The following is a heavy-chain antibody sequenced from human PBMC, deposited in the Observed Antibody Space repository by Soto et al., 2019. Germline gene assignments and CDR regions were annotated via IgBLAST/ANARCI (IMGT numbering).Heavy chain of an antibody. V-gene: IGHV1-8*01. CDR2: MNPKSGDS. CDR3: ARGMAGGGLDP. Sequence: QVQLVQSGAEVKKPGASVKVSCKTSGYNITNYDIHWVRQDTGQGLEWMGWMNPKSGDSDSVQKFQGRVTMTRTTATGTAYMELSSLRSDDTAVYYCARGMAGGGLDPWGQGTLVIVSS. D-gene: IGHD3-16*01. J-gene: IGHJ5*02. CDR1: GYNITNYD.